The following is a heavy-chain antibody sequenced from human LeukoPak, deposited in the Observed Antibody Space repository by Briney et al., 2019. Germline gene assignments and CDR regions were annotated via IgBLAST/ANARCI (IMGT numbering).Heavy chain of an antibody. CDR2: IYYSGNT. J-gene: IGHJ4*02. V-gene: IGHV4-59*12. CDR1: GDSMSGYY. CDR3: ARLGDYGDYYFDY. D-gene: IGHD4-17*01. Sequence: SSETLSLTCSVSGDSMSGYYWSWIRQSPGKGLEWIGYIYYSGNTYYNPSLKSRVTISLDTSKNQFSLKLSSVTAADTAVYYCARLGDYGDYYFDYWGQGTLVTVSS.